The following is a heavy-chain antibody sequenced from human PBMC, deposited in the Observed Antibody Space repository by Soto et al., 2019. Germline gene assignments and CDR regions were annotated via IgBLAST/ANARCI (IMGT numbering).Heavy chain of an antibody. Sequence: ASVKVSCKASGYTFTNYYIHWVRQAPGQGLEWVGVINPKSGTANDAPKFQGRVTMTTDESTSTAYMELSSLRSEDTAVYYCARDLNSGSYYVFDYWGQGTLVTVSS. D-gene: IGHD1-26*01. J-gene: IGHJ4*02. CDR3: ARDLNSGSYYVFDY. CDR1: GYTFTNYY. CDR2: INPKSGTA. V-gene: IGHV1-46*01.